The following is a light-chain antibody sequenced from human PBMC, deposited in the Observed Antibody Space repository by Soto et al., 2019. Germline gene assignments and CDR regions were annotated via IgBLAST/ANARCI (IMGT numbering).Light chain of an antibody. Sequence: QSALTQPASVSGSPGQSITISCTGASSDIGGYNYVSWYQQYPGKAPKLMIYDVTYRPSGVSDRFSGSKSGNTASLTISGLQAEDEADYYFSSYTSGSTHVLFGVGTKLTVL. J-gene: IGLJ2*01. V-gene: IGLV2-14*03. CDR2: DVT. CDR3: SSYTSGSTHVL. CDR1: SSDIGGYNY.